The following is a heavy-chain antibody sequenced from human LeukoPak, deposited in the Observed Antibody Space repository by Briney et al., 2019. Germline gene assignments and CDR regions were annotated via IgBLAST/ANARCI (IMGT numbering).Heavy chain of an antibody. CDR2: IYYSGST. J-gene: IGHJ6*02. Sequence: SETLSLTCTVSGGSISSYYWSWIRQPPGKGLEWIGYIYYSGSTNYNPSLKSRVTISVDTSKNQFSLKLSSVTAADTAVYYCARHELFFGWSYRGMDVWGQGTTVTVSS. CDR3: ARHELFFGWSYRGMDV. D-gene: IGHD6-19*01. V-gene: IGHV4-59*08. CDR1: GGSISSYY.